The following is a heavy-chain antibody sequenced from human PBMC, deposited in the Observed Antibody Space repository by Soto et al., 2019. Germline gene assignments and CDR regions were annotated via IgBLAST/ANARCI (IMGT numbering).Heavy chain of an antibody. CDR2: ISGDNGNT. D-gene: IGHD1-20*01. Sequence: GASVKVSCKASGYTFTIYYIIWVRQAPGQGLEWMGWISGDNGNTNYAQKFQGRVTITRDTSASTAYMELSSLRSEDTAVYYCARGITLPTPLDYWGQGTLVTVS. J-gene: IGHJ4*02. CDR3: ARGITLPTPLDY. V-gene: IGHV1-18*01. CDR1: GYTFTIYY.